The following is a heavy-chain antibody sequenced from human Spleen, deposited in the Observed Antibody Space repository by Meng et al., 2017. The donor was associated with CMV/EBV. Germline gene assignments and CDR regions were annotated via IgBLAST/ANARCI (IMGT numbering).Heavy chain of an antibody. V-gene: IGHV4-31*03. J-gene: IGHJ6*02. D-gene: IGHD1-26*01. Sequence: SEILSLTCTVSAGSISSVGYYWSWIRPHPGKGLEWTWYIYHTGRTYYNPSLNGRVTISLDTSENHFSLKLISVTAADTAVYYCARVGGSSPSGYGRDVWGQGTTVTVSS. CDR1: AGSISSVGYY. CDR2: IYHTGRT. CDR3: ARVGGSSPSGYGRDV.